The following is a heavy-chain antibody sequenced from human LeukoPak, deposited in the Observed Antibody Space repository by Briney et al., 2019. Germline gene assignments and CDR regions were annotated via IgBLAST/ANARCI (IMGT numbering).Heavy chain of an antibody. D-gene: IGHD3-22*01. V-gene: IGHV4-61*02. J-gene: IGHJ4*02. CDR1: GGSISSGSYY. CDR2: IYTSGST. CDR3: ARVRWGYYDSSGYYYFDY. Sequence: PSETLSLTCTVSGGSISSGSYYWSWIRQPAGKGLEWIGRIYTSGSTNYNPSLKSRVTISVDTSKNQFSLKLSSVTAADTAVYYCARVRWGYYDSSGYYYFDYWGQGTLVTVSS.